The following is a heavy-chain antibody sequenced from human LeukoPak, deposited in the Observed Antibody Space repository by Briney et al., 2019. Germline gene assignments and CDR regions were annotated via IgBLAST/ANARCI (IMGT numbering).Heavy chain of an antibody. D-gene: IGHD3-10*01. Sequence: GGSLRLSCAASGFSFSSYWMTWLRQAPGKGLEWVSAISGSGGSTYYADSVKGRFTISRDNSKNTLYLQMNSLRAEDTAVYYCAKSQSWWFGDLNYYYGMDVWGQGTTVTVSS. CDR1: GFSFSSYW. CDR3: AKSQSWWFGDLNYYYGMDV. V-gene: IGHV3-23*01. J-gene: IGHJ6*02. CDR2: ISGSGGST.